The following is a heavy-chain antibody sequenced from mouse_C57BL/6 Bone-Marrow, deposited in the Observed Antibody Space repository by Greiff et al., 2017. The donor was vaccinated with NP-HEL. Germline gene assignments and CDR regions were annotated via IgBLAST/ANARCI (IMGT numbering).Heavy chain of an antibody. J-gene: IGHJ4*01. D-gene: IGHD3-2*02. CDR1: EYEFPSHD. Sequence: DVMLVESGGGLVQPGESLKLSCESNEYEFPSHDMSWVRKTPEKRLELVAAINSDGGSTYYPDTMERRFIISRDNTKKTLYLQMSSLRSEDTALYYCAQLTAQAYAMDYWGQGTSVTVSS. V-gene: IGHV5-2*01. CDR2: INSDGGST. CDR3: AQLTAQAYAMDY.